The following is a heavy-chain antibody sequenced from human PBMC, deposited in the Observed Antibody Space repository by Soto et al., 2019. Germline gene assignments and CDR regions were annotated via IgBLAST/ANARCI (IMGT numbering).Heavy chain of an antibody. Sequence: QVQLVQSGAEVKKPGASVKLSCKTSGYTFTNYYIHWVRQAPGHGLEWMGMIHPSAGSTTYAQKFQGRVTMTRDTSTSTVYMELSRLRSDDTAVFYCAIGYTPYYDRSGYYYGEDYWGQGALVPVSS. CDR1: GYTFTNYY. J-gene: IGHJ4*02. V-gene: IGHV1-46*01. CDR3: AIGYTPYYDRSGYYYGEDY. CDR2: IHPSAGST. D-gene: IGHD3-22*01.